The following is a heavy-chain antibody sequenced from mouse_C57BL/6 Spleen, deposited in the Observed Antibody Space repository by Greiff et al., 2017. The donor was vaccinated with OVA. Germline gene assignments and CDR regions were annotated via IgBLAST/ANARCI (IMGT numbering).Heavy chain of an antibody. V-gene: IGHV1-85*01. J-gene: IGHJ1*03. Sequence: VQLVESGPELVKPGASVKLSCKASGYTFTSYDINWVKQRPGQGLEWIGWIYPRDGSTKYNEKFKGKATLTVDTSSSTAYMELHSLTSEDSAVYFCARRVTTVVAPDWYFDVWGTGTTVTVSS. CDR1: GYTFTSYD. CDR3: ARRVTTVVAPDWYFDV. CDR2: IYPRDGST. D-gene: IGHD1-1*01.